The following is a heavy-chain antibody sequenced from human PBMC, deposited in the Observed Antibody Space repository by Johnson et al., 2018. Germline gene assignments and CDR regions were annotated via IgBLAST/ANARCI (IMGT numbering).Heavy chain of an antibody. J-gene: IGHJ1*01. CDR1: GFIFDDYA. D-gene: IGHD3-22*01. CDR3: VKGSTFAASSGVYFQH. Sequence: EVQLVEYGGGLVQPGRSLRLSCAASGFIFDDYAMHWVRQAPGKGLEWVSDISWNSGKIAYADSVKGRFPISRDNAKKSRYLQMNRLRPEDTAVYYCVKGSTFAASSGVYFQHWGQGTLVTVSS. CDR2: ISWNSGKI. V-gene: IGHV3-9*01.